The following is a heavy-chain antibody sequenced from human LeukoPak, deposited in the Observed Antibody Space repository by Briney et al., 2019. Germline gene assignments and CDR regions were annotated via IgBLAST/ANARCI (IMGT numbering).Heavy chain of an antibody. CDR3: ARGPIVLRYFDWSTTANRFDP. D-gene: IGHD3-9*01. Sequence: ASVKVSCKASGYTFTSYGISWVRQAPGQGLEWMGWISAYNGNTNYAQKLQGRVTMTTDTSTSTAYMELRSLRSDDTAVYYCARGPIVLRYFDWSTTANRFDPWGQGTLVTVSS. CDR1: GYTFTSYG. CDR2: ISAYNGNT. J-gene: IGHJ5*02. V-gene: IGHV1-18*01.